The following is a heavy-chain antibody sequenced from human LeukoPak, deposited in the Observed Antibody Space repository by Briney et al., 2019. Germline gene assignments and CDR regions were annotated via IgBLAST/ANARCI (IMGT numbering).Heavy chain of an antibody. D-gene: IGHD5-18*01. J-gene: IGHJ4*02. CDR2: IYYSGST. Sequence: SETLSLTCTVSGGSISSSSYYWGWIRQPPGKGLEWIGSIYYSGSTYYNPSLKSRVTISVDTSKNRFSLKLSSVTAAATAVYYCARVTGGYSYGLLAGYFDYWGQGTLVTVSS. V-gene: IGHV4-39*01. CDR1: GGSISSSSYY. CDR3: ARVTGGYSYGLLAGYFDY.